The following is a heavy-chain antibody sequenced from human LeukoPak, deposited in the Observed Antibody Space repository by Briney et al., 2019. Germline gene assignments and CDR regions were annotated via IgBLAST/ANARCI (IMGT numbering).Heavy chain of an antibody. CDR3: ARQGDYYDSSGAHGPFDY. D-gene: IGHD3-22*01. J-gene: IGHJ4*02. V-gene: IGHV4-39*01. CDR2: IYHSGRT. CDR1: AGSISSSSCY. Sequence: SSETLSLTCSVSAGSISSSSCYWGWIRQPPGKGLEWIGSIYHSGRTYYNPSLKSRVTMSVDTSKNQFSLTLSSVTAADTAVYYCARQGDYYDSSGAHGPFDYWGQGTLVTVSS.